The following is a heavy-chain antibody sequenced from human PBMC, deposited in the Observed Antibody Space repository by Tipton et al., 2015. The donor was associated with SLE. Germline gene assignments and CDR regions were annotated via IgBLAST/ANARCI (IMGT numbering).Heavy chain of an antibody. J-gene: IGHJ5*02. CDR2: ISSSSSTI. CDR1: GFTFSSYS. D-gene: IGHD3-10*01. CDR3: ARDRGGWYGRWFCP. V-gene: IGHV3-48*01. Sequence: SLRLSCAASGFTFSSYSMNWVRQAPGKGLEWVSYISSSSSTIYYADSVKGRFTISRDNAKNSLYLQMNSLRAGDTVLYYCARDRGGWYGRWFCPLGQGTLVSFSS.